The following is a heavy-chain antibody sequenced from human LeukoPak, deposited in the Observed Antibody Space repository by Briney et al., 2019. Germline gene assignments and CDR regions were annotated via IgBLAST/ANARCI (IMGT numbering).Heavy chain of an antibody. D-gene: IGHD3-3*01. CDR3: ARYDFWSGSDNWFDP. V-gene: IGHV4-38-2*01. J-gene: IGHJ5*02. CDR1: GYSISSGYY. CDR2: SYHSGST. Sequence: SETLSLTCAVSGYSISSGYYWGWIRQPPGKGLEWIGSSYHSGSTYYNPSLKSRVTISVDTSKNQFSLKQSSVTAADTAVYYCARYDFWSGSDNWFDPWGQGTLVTVSS.